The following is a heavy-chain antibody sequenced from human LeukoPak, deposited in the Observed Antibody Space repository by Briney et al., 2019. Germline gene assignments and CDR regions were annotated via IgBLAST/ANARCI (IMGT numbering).Heavy chain of an antibody. Sequence: LSLTCTVSGASISNYYWSWIRQAPGQGLEWVSYISRNSYTNYSDSVKGRFTISRDNAKNSLYLQMASLRAEDTAVYYCARMGIAAVGAYYFDYWGQGTLVAVSS. CDR2: ISRNSYT. CDR3: ARMGIAAVGAYYFDY. J-gene: IGHJ4*02. CDR1: GASISNYY. V-gene: IGHV3-11*06. D-gene: IGHD6-13*01.